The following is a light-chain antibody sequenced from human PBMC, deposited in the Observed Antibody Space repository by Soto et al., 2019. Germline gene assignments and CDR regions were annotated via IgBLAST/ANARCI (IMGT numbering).Light chain of an antibody. CDR1: QTVTNSF. J-gene: IGKJ2*01. CDR3: QHESYFPHT. CDR2: GIS. Sequence: ENVLTQSPGTLSLSPGERATLSCRASQTVTNSFFAWYQQKPGQAPRLLIYGISSRATGIPDRFSGSGSGKHFPLTLSKRKLEVFVFYSFQHESYFPHTFGRGTNLEF. V-gene: IGKV3-20*01.